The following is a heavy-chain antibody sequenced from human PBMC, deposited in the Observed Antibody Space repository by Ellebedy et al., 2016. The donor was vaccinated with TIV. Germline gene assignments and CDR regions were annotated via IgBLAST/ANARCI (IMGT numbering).Heavy chain of an antibody. Sequence: MPGGSLRLSCAVYGGFFSGYYWSWIRQPPGKGLEWIGEINHSGSTNYNPSLKSLVTVSVDTSKNQFSLKLSSVTAAETAVYYCARGLRWSPNYGGPYFDYWGQGTLVTVSS. D-gene: IGHD4-23*01. CDR1: GGFFSGYY. CDR3: ARGLRWSPNYGGPYFDY. CDR2: INHSGST. J-gene: IGHJ4*02. V-gene: IGHV4-34*01.